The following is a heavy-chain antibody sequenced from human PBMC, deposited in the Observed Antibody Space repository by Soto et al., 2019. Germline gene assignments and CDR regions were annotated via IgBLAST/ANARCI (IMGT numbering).Heavy chain of an antibody. Sequence: QVQLQQWGAGLVKPSETLSLSCAVYGQSFSGHSWAWIRQPPGKGLEWIGEINESGSTYYTPSLQSRVTISTATSKNQFSLKLSSVSAADTAAYFCARGSGIVALPGELEDVKYDYWGQGTLVNFSS. V-gene: IGHV4-34*01. CDR1: GQSFSGHS. J-gene: IGHJ4*02. CDR2: INESGST. CDR3: ARGSGIVALPGELEDVKYDY. D-gene: IGHD1-1*01.